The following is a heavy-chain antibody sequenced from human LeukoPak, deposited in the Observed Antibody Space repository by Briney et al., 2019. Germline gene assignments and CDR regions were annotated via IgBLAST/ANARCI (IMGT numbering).Heavy chain of an antibody. V-gene: IGHV3-7*03. D-gene: IGHD1-14*01. CDR2: IHPDSSDK. Sequence: QTGGSLRLSCEASGFTFRHSWLSWIRQTPGKGLEWVANIHPDSSDKFYVDSMEGRFTISGDNTKNSLYLQIDNARLDDTGLYYCTRLPRETAGDYWGQGVPVIVSS. J-gene: IGHJ4*02. CDR3: TRLPRETAGDY. CDR1: GFTFRHSW.